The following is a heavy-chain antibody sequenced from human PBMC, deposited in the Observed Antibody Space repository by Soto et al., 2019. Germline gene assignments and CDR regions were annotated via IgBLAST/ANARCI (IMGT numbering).Heavy chain of an antibody. CDR2: IIPIFGTA. D-gene: IGHD4-17*01. Sequence: ASVKVSCKASGGTFSSYAISWVRQAPGQGLEWMGGIIPIFGTANYAQKFQGRVTITADESTSTAYMELSSLRSEDTAVYYCARDRPPFDYARTWGNDAFDIWGQGTMVTVSS. V-gene: IGHV1-69*13. CDR3: ARDRPPFDYARTWGNDAFDI. CDR1: GGTFSSYA. J-gene: IGHJ3*02.